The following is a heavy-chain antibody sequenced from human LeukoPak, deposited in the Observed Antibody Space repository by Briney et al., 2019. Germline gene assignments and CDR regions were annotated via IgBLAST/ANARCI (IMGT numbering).Heavy chain of an antibody. CDR3: ARRSGNYGWFDP. Sequence: GASVKVSCKASGYTFTGYYMHWVRQAPGQGLEWMGRINPNSGSTNYAQKFQGRVTMTRDTSISTAYMELSRLRSDDTAVYYCARRSGNYGWFDPWGQGTLVTVSS. J-gene: IGHJ5*02. CDR2: INPNSGST. D-gene: IGHD4-23*01. V-gene: IGHV1-2*06. CDR1: GYTFTGYY.